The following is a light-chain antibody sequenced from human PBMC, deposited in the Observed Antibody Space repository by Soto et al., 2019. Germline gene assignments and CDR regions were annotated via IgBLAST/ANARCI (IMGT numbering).Light chain of an antibody. CDR1: QGIRND. V-gene: IGKV1-6*01. CDR3: LQKYNSPLT. J-gene: IGKJ4*01. Sequence: AIQMTQSPSSLSASVGDRVTITCRASQGIRNDLGWYQQKPGKAPKLLSYAASSLQSGVPSRFSGSGSGTDFTLTISSLQTEDFATYYCLQKYNSPLTFGGGTTVAIK. CDR2: AAS.